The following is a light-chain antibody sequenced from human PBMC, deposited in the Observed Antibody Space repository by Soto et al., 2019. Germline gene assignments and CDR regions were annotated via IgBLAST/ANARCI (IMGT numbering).Light chain of an antibody. CDR2: EVS. J-gene: IGLJ1*01. V-gene: IGLV2-14*03. Sequence: QSVLTQPASVSGSPGQSIAISCTGTSSDVGAYDYVSWYQQHPDKAPKLIIYEVSHRPAGVSNRFSASKYVNTATLTISVLQTEHEADYYCASHTTSNTRVFGTGTKVTVL. CDR1: SSDVGAYDY. CDR3: ASHTTSNTRV.